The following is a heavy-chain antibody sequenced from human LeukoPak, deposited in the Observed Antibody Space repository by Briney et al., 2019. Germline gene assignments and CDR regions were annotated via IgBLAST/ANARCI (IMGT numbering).Heavy chain of an antibody. J-gene: IGHJ4*02. CDR3: ASNSFDYYGSGSYSVDY. CDR2: INHSGST. V-gene: IGHV4-34*01. D-gene: IGHD3-10*01. CDR1: GGSFSGYY. Sequence: PSETLSLTCAVYGGSFSGYYWSWIRQPPGKGREWIGEINHSGSTNYNPSLKSRVTISVDTSKNQFPLKLSSVTAAYTAVYYCASNSFDYYGSGSYSVDYWGQGTLLTVST.